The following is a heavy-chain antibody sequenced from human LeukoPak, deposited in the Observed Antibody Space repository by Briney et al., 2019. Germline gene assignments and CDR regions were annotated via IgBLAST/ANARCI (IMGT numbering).Heavy chain of an antibody. J-gene: IGHJ4*02. CDR3: ARGLRSTMVRGVPRALNY. V-gene: IGHV1-18*01. CDR1: GYTFTSYG. CDR2: ISAYNGNT. D-gene: IGHD3-10*01. Sequence: ASVKVSCKASGYTFTSYGISWVRQAPGQGLEWMGWISAYNGNTNYAQKLQGRVTMTTDTSTSTAYMELRSLRSDDTAVYYCARGLRSTMVRGVPRALNYWGQGTLVTVSS.